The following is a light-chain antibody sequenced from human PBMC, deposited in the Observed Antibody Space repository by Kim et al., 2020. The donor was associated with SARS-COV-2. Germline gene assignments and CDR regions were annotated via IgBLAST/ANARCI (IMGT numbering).Light chain of an antibody. V-gene: IGLV3-19*01. CDR2: GKN. CDR1: SLRTCY. CDR3: MSRDSSSNHHVV. J-gene: IGLJ2*01. Sequence: LGQIVRITSQGYSLRTCYESWYQQRPGQAPVLVIYGKNDRPSGIADRFSGSTSGNTASLTITGAQAEDEADYYCMSRDSSSNHHVVFGGGTQLTVL.